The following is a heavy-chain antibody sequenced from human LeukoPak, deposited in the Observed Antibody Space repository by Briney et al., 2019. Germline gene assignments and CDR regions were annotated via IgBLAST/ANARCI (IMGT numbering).Heavy chain of an antibody. Sequence: PGGSLRLSYAVSGSTFSSYSMNWVRQAPGKGLEWVAFISSSSSYIYYADSVKGRFTISRDSAKNSPYLQMNSLRAEDTAVYYCARGEYGSGSYHIDYWGQGTLVTVSS. V-gene: IGHV3-21*01. CDR1: GSTFSSYS. D-gene: IGHD3-10*01. CDR3: ARGEYGSGSYHIDY. CDR2: ISSSSSYI. J-gene: IGHJ4*02.